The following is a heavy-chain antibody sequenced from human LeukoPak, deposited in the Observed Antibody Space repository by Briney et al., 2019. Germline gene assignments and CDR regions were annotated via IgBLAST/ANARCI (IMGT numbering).Heavy chain of an antibody. CDR3: ASAGGYSYGSFDY. J-gene: IGHJ4*02. CDR2: IYYSGST. V-gene: IGHV4-59*01. CDR1: GGSISSYY. Sequence: PSETLSLTCTVSGGSISSYYWSWIRQPPGKGLEWIGCIYYSGSTNYNPSLKSRVTISVDTSKNQFSLKLSSVTAADTAVYYCASAGGYSYGSFDYWGQGTLVTVSS. D-gene: IGHD5-18*01.